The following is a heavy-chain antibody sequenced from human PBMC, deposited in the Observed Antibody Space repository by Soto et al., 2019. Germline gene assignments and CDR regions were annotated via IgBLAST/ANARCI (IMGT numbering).Heavy chain of an antibody. D-gene: IGHD2-15*01. CDR3: AKVIVVIAAAGDYFDY. J-gene: IGHJ4*02. CDR2: IIPIFGTA. V-gene: IGHV1-69*01. CDR1: GGTFSSYA. Sequence: QVQLVQSGAEVKKPGSSVKVSCKASGGTFSSYAISWVRQAPGQGLEWMGGIIPIFGTANYAQKFQGRVTITADESTSTAYMELSSLRSEDTAVYYCAKVIVVIAAAGDYFDYWGQGILVTVSS.